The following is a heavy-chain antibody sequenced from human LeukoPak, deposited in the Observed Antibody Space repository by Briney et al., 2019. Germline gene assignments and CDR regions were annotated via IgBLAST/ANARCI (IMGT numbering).Heavy chain of an antibody. J-gene: IGHJ6*04. CDR1: GFTFSSYG. CDR3: AKDRWFGEDYYYYGMDV. D-gene: IGHD3-10*01. Sequence: GGSLRLSCAASGFTFSSYGMHWVRQAPGKGLEWVAVISYGGSNKYYADSVKGRFTISRDSSKNTLYLQTNSLRAEDTAVYYCAKDRWFGEDYYYYGMDVWGKGTTVTVSS. CDR2: ISYGGSNK. V-gene: IGHV3-30*18.